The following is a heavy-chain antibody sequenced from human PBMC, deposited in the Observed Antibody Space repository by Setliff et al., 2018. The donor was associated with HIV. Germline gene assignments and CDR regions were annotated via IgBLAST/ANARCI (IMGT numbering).Heavy chain of an antibody. CDR3: ASRYCTNGVCYRRFYGSWSPLEAFDI. Sequence: SETLSLTCTVSGGSISSSSYYWGWIRQPPGKGLEWIGSVYYSGSTYYNPSLKSRVTISVDTSKNQFSLKLSSVTAADTAVYYCASRYCTNGVCYRRFYGSWSPLEAFDIWGQGTMVTVSS. V-gene: IGHV4-39*01. CDR2: VYYSGST. J-gene: IGHJ3*02. D-gene: IGHD2-8*01. CDR1: GGSISSSSYY.